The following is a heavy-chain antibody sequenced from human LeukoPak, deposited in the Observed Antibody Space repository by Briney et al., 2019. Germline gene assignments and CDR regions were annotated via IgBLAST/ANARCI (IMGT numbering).Heavy chain of an antibody. CDR3: AKPRAMTTGVGRYFDL. CDR2: ISGGGENT. J-gene: IGHJ2*01. D-gene: IGHD1-1*01. Sequence: PGGSLTLSCGASGFTFTSYAMSWIRQAPGKGLEWVSDISGGGENTYYGDSVKGRFTISRDNSKNTLYLQMNRLRAEDTATYYCAKPRAMTTGVGRYFDLWGRGTLVTVSS. CDR1: GFTFTSYA. V-gene: IGHV3-23*01.